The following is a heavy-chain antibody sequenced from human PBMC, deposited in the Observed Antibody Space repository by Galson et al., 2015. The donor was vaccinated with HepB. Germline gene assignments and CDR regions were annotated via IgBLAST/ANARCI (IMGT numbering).Heavy chain of an antibody. CDR3: AKDREAYYYDSSGQGYYYYYGMDV. Sequence: SLRLSCAASGFTFSDYAMSWVRQAPGKGLEWVSAISGSGGRTYYADSVKGRFTISRDNSKNTLYLQMNSLRAEDTAVYYCAKDREAYYYDSSGQGYYYYYGMDVWGQGTTVTVSS. J-gene: IGHJ6*02. CDR2: ISGSGGRT. D-gene: IGHD3-22*01. V-gene: IGHV3-23*01. CDR1: GFTFSDYA.